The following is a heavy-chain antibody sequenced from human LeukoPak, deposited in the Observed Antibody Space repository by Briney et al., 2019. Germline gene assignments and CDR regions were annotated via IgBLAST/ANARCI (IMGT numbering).Heavy chain of an antibody. J-gene: IGHJ6*03. D-gene: IGHD4-17*01. CDR2: MSVIGGST. CDR3: AKDQTYGSMDV. CDR1: GFTFSSYA. V-gene: IGHV3-23*01. Sequence: GGSLRLSCAASGFTFSSYAMTWVRPAPGKGLEWVSAMSVIGGSTYYADSVKGRFTISRDNSKNTLYLQMNSLRAEDTAVYYCAKDQTYGSMDVWGKGITVTVSS.